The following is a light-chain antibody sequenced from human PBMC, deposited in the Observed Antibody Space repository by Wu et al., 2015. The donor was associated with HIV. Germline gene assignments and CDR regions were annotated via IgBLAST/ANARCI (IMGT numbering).Light chain of an antibody. J-gene: IGKJ5*01. CDR2: KAS. Sequence: DIQMTQSPSTLSASVGDRVTITCRASQGISTWLAWYQQKPGKAPKLLISKASSLESGVPSRFSGSGSGTEFTLTINSLQPDDFATYYCQHYNTYPITFGQGTRLEIK. CDR3: QHYNTYPIT. CDR1: QGISTW. V-gene: IGKV1-5*03.